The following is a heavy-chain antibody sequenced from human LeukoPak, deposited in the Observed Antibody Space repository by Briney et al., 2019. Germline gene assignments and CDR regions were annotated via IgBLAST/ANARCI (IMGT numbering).Heavy chain of an antibody. J-gene: IGHJ2*01. CDR2: ISYSGST. V-gene: IGHV4-59*08. D-gene: IGHD6-19*01. Sequence: KSSGTLSLTCTVSGGTIRGDYWSWIRQPPGKGLEWIGYISYSGSTDYNPSLKSRVTISVDTSKNQFSLKLSSVTAADTAVYYCVRHSGGWYLWYFDLWGRGTLVTVSS. CDR1: GGTIRGDY. CDR3: VRHSGGWYLWYFDL.